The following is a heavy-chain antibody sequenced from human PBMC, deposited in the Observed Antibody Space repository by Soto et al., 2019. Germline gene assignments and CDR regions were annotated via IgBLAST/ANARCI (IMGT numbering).Heavy chain of an antibody. CDR1: GFTFSSYW. CDR3: SRDFFAHGFYVAGMSVEC. Sequence: HPGGSLRLSCAASGFTFSSYWMSWVRQAPGKRLEWVANIKQDGSEKDYVDSVKGRFTISRDNAKNSLYLQMNILRAEDTAGYYCSRDFFAHGFYVAGMSVECWGKGSLV. CDR2: IKQDGSEK. J-gene: IGHJ4*02. V-gene: IGHV3-7*03. D-gene: IGHD6-13*01.